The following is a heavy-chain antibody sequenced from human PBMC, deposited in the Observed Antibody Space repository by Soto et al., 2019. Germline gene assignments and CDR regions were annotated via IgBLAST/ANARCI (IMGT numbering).Heavy chain of an antibody. Sequence: QVQLQESGPGVVEPSQTLSLTCTVSGGSINNNGYFWSWIRQPPGSGLEWIGHIYNSGSTYSNPSPKSRLTISVDTSKNQFSLKLSSVTAADTAGYYCARGPSGDKVDYWGQGTLVTVSS. V-gene: IGHV4-30-4*01. CDR3: ARGPSGDKVDY. CDR1: GGSINNNGYF. J-gene: IGHJ4*02. D-gene: IGHD1-26*01. CDR2: IYNSGST.